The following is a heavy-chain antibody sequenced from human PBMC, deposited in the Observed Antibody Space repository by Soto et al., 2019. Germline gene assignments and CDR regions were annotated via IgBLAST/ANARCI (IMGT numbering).Heavy chain of an antibody. D-gene: IGHD2-21*02. CDR1: GGSISSSDYY. V-gene: IGHV4-39*01. J-gene: IGHJ4*02. CDR2: IYNSAIT. CDR3: AGQSLHIGGGTALPGGFDY. Sequence: SETLSLTCTVSGGSISSSDYYWGWVRQPPGKGLEWVASIYNSAITYYNPSLKSRVAISVDKSRTQFSLKVRSVTAADTAVYYCAGQSLHIGGGTALPGGFDYWGQGTPVTVSS.